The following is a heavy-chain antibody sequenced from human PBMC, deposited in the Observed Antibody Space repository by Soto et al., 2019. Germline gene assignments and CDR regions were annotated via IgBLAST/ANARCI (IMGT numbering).Heavy chain of an antibody. J-gene: IGHJ4*02. D-gene: IGHD6-19*01. V-gene: IGHV3-30*18. Sequence: QVQLVESGGGVVQPGGSLRLSCAASGFTFSSYGIQWVRQAPGKGLEWVAVISYDGSLIYYADSVKGRFTISRDNSKNTLYQQMNSLRVEDTAVYYCAKEHTLHNSGWVFDFWGQGALVTVSP. CDR1: GFTFSSYG. CDR3: AKEHTLHNSGWVFDF. CDR2: ISYDGSLI.